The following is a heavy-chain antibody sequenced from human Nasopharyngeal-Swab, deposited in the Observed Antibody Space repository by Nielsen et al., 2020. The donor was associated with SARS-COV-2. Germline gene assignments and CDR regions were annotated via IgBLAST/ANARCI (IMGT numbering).Heavy chain of an antibody. CDR1: GFTFSSYG. CDR3: ARGRIAARLEYFQH. CDR2: IWYDGSNK. Sequence: GGSLRLSCAASGFTFSSYGMHWVRQAPGKGLEWVAVIWYDGSNKYYADSVKGRFTISRDNSKNTLYLQMNSLRAEDTAVYYCARGRIAARLEYFQHWGQGTLVTVSS. D-gene: IGHD6-6*01. V-gene: IGHV3-33*01. J-gene: IGHJ1*01.